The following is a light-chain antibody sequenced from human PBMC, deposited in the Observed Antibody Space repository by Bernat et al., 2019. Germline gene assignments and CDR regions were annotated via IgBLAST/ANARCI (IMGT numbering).Light chain of an antibody. V-gene: IGLV2-11*01. CDR2: DVN. CDR1: SSDVGGYNY. Sequence: QSALTQPRSVSGSPGQSVTISCTGTSSDVGGYNYVSWYQHHPGRAPKVMIYDVNKRPSGVPDRFSGSKSGNTASLTISGLQAEDEADYYCSSYAGSYTHWVFGGGTKLTV. CDR3: SSYAGSYTHWV. J-gene: IGLJ3*02.